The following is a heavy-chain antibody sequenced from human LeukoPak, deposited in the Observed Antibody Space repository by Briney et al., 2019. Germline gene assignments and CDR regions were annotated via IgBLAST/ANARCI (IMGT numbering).Heavy chain of an antibody. Sequence: ASVKVSCKASGYTFTSYGISWVRQAPGQGLEWMGWISAYNGNTNYAQKLQGRVTMTTDTSTSTAYMELRSLRSDDTAVYYCARVVGRYDSSGRYGTFVESEVDYWGQGTLVTVSS. CDR2: ISAYNGNT. V-gene: IGHV1-18*01. D-gene: IGHD6-19*01. CDR3: ARVVGRYDSSGRYGTFVESEVDY. CDR1: GYTFTSYG. J-gene: IGHJ4*02.